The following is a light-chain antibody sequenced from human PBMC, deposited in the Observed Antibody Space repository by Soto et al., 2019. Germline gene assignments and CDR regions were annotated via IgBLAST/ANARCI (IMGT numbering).Light chain of an antibody. CDR3: QEYYKWCLT. Sequence: EIVMTQSPATPSVSPGEGATLSCMASQRVSSDSVWYQQKAGQDPRLLIYATSTRATGIPARFTGRGSGSEYTLTISSLQSEDAGGYHCQEYYKWCLTFSGGTEVDIK. CDR1: QRVSSD. CDR2: ATS. J-gene: IGKJ4*01. V-gene: IGKV3-15*01.